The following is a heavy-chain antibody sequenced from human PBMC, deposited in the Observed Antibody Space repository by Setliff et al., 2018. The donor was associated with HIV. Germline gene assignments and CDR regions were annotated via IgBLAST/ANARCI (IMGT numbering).Heavy chain of an antibody. Sequence: ASETLSLTCTVSGASMSSFFWHWIRQPAGKGLEWIGRIYSSGKTYYSPSLKSRVTMSVDMSKNQFSLNVTSVTAADTAVYYCARDRGWNDYWGHGTLVTVSS. CDR2: IYSSGKT. J-gene: IGHJ4*01. CDR1: GASMSSFF. D-gene: IGHD6-19*01. V-gene: IGHV4-4*07. CDR3: ARDRGWNDY.